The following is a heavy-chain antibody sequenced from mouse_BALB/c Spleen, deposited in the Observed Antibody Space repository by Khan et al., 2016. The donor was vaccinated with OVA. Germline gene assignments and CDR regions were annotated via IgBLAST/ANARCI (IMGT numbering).Heavy chain of an antibody. CDR2: INPNTGNI. V-gene: IGHV1-26*01. Sequence: VQLQQSGPDLVKPGASVKMSCKASGYSFTGYYMNWVKQSHGKSLECIGRINPNTGNINYNQKFKGKAILTVDTSSSTAYMELRSLTSEDSAVYYCARGYDFFAYGGQGTLVTVSA. CDR1: GYSFTGYY. CDR3: ARGYDFFAY. J-gene: IGHJ3*01. D-gene: IGHD2-2*01.